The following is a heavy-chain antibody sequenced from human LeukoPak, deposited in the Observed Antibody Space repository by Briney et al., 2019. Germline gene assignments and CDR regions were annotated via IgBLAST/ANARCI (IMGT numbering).Heavy chain of an antibody. J-gene: IGHJ1*01. CDR2: INTNTGNP. V-gene: IGHV7-4-1*02. CDR1: GYTFTNYA. CDR3: ARTLTVAGGKYFQH. D-gene: IGHD6-13*01. Sequence: ASVKVSCKASGYTFTNYAINWVRQAPGQGLEWMGWINTNTGNPTYVRGFTGRFVFSLDTSVSTAYLQISSLKAEDTAVYYCARTLTVAGGKYFQHWGQGTLVTVSS.